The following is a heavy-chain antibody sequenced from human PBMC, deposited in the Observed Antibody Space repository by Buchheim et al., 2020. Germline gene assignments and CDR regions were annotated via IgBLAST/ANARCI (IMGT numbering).Heavy chain of an antibody. D-gene: IGHD3-22*01. J-gene: IGHJ4*02. CDR2: ISYDGSNK. Sequence: QVQLVESGGGVVQPGRSLRLSCAASGFTFSSYAMHWVRQAPGKGLEWVAVISYDGSNKYYADSVKGRFTFPSDNSKNTLYLQMNSLRAEDTAVYYCARDGDHYDSSGYYPPHQTFDYWGQGTL. V-gene: IGHV3-30-3*01. CDR3: ARDGDHYDSSGYYPPHQTFDY. CDR1: GFTFSSYA.